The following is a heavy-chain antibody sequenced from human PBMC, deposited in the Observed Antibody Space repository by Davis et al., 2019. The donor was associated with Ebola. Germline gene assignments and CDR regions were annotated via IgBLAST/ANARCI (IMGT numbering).Heavy chain of an antibody. CDR2: ISAGGNYT. D-gene: IGHD3-10*01. J-gene: IGHJ4*02. Sequence: GESLKICCAGSGFSFSSFTMIWVRQAPGRGLEWISSISAGGNYTNYEDSVKGRFTIPRDNSKNTLFLQMDSLRVEDTALYYCAKEFPFGSGSCDYWGQGAMVTVSS. V-gene: IGHV3-23*01. CDR3: AKEFPFGSGSCDY. CDR1: GFSFSSFT.